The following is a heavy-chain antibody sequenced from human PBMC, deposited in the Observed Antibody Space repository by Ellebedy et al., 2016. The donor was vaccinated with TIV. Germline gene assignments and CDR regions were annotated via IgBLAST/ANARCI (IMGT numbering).Heavy chain of an antibody. D-gene: IGHD3-16*01. V-gene: IGHV3-53*01. CDR3: ARGPVRYTQKGGFLDY. Sequence: GESLKISCAASGFTVSSSYMTWVRQAPGKGLEWVSVVYSGGNTYYADSVNGRFTISRDNSKNTLSLEMNSLRVDDTAVYFCARGPVRYTQKGGFLDYWGQGTLVTVSS. CDR1: GFTVSSSY. J-gene: IGHJ4*02. CDR2: VYSGGNT.